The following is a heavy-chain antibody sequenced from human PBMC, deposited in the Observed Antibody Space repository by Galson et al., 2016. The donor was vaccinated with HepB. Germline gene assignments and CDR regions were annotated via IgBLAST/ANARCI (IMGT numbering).Heavy chain of an antibody. D-gene: IGHD2-21*01. V-gene: IGHV3-23*01. CDR3: AKAKLVVGSAYEY. CDR2: ITPAGDAT. J-gene: IGHJ4*02. Sequence: SLRLSCAASGFTFHSYTMGWVRQAPGKGLQWVSDITPAGDATYYAEPVTGRFTISRDNSRNTLNLQMNSLRVEDTAVYYCAKAKLVVGSAYEYWGQGTLVTVSS. CDR1: GFTFHSYT.